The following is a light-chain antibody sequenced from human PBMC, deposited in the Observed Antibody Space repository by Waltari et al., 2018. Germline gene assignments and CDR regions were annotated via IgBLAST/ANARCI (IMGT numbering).Light chain of an antibody. J-gene: IGLJ3*02. V-gene: IGLV2-11*01. CDR2: DVN. Sequence: QSALTQPRSVSGSPGQSVTISCTGTSSDVGAYHDSSWYQQHPDKAPKLMIYDVNKQPSGVPYRFSASKSCTSASLAISGLQSDDEADYYCAAWEDTVNGWVFGGGTKLTVL. CDR3: AAWEDTVNGWV. CDR1: SSDVGAYHD.